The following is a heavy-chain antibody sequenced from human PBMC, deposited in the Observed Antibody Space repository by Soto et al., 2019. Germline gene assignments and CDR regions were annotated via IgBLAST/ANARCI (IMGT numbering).Heavy chain of an antibody. J-gene: IGHJ4*02. V-gene: IGHV4-39*01. Sequence: LEILSLTCTVSGGSIINSSYLWGWIRQPPGKGLQWIGSVSYSGSTYYNPSLKSRVTISVDTSKTQSSLRLSSVTAADTAVYYCSRIAVSGPITGFDYWGQGALVTVSS. D-gene: IGHD6-19*01. CDR2: VSYSGST. CDR1: GGSIINSSYL. CDR3: SRIAVSGPITGFDY.